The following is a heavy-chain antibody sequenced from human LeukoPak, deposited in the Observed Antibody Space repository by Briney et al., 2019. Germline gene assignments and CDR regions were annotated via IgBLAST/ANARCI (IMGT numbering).Heavy chain of an antibody. CDR2: ISSSGSTI. J-gene: IGHJ4*02. Sequence: PGGSLRLSCAASGFTFSSYEMNWVRQAPGKGLEWVSYISSSGSTIYYADSVKGRFTISRDNAKNSLYLQMNSLRAEDTAVYCWATEGGHRPYYFDYWGQGTLVTVSS. CDR1: GFTFSSYE. D-gene: IGHD2-15*01. V-gene: IGHV3-48*03. CDR3: ATEGGHRPYYFDY.